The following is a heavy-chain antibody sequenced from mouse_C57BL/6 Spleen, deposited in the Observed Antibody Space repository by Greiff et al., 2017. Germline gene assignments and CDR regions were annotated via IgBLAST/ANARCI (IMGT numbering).Heavy chain of an antibody. J-gene: IGHJ2*01. Sequence: VKLMESGPGLVQPSQSLSITCTVSGFSLTSYGVHWVRQSPGKGLEWLGVIWRGGSTDYNAAFMSRLSITKDNSKSQVFFKMNSLQADDTAIYYCATSYDGYYGDYFDYWGQGTTLTVSS. CDR3: ATSYDGYYGDYFDY. CDR2: IWRGGST. CDR1: GFSLTSYG. D-gene: IGHD2-3*01. V-gene: IGHV2-5*01.